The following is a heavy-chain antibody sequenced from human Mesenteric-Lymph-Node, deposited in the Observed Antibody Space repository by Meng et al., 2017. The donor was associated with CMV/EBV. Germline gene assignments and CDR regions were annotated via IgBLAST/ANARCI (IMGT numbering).Heavy chain of an antibody. CDR2: INAGNGNT. Sequence: SGYTFTSYAMHWVRQAPGQRLEWMGWINAGNGNTKYSQTFQGRVTITRDTSASTAYMELSSLRSEDTAVYYCARERFGELFSGWFDPWGQGTLVTVSS. CDR3: ARERFGELFSGWFDP. V-gene: IGHV1-3*01. J-gene: IGHJ5*02. CDR1: GYTFTSYA. D-gene: IGHD3-10*01.